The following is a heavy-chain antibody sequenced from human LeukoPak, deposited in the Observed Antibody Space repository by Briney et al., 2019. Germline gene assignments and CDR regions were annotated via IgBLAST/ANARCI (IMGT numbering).Heavy chain of an antibody. D-gene: IGHD3-16*02. CDR1: GGSISSGYY. Sequence: SETLSLTCTVSGGSISSGYYWGWIRQPPGKGLEWIGSIYHSGSTYYNPSLKSRVTISVDRSKNQFSLKLSSVTAADTAVYYCARGMGDYDYVWGSYRPTWFDPWGQGTLVTVSS. V-gene: IGHV4-38-2*02. J-gene: IGHJ5*02. CDR3: ARGMGDYDYVWGSYRPTWFDP. CDR2: IYHSGST.